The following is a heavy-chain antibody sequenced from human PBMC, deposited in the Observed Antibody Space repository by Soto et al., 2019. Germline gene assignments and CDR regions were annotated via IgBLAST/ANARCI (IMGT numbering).Heavy chain of an antibody. CDR1: GYTFTSYA. D-gene: IGHD6-13*01. Sequence: QVQLVQSGAEVKKPGASVKVSCKASGYTFTSYAMHWVRQAPGQRLEWMAWINAGNGNTKYSQKFQGRVTNTRDTSASTADMELSCLRPEDTAGDNCALASSGFVPDSWGKGTLVTVSS. CDR3: ALASSGFVPDS. CDR2: INAGNGNT. J-gene: IGHJ5*01. V-gene: IGHV1-3*01.